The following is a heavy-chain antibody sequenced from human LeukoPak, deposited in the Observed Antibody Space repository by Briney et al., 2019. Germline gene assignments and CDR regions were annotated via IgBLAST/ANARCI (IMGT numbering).Heavy chain of an antibody. J-gene: IGHJ6*03. V-gene: IGHV3-30*04. CDR3: AKRVYSSGWYGKPSMLLYMDV. CDR1: GFTFSSYA. CDR2: ISYDGRNQ. D-gene: IGHD6-19*01. Sequence: GGSLRLSCAASGFTFSSYALHWVRQAPGKGLEWVAVISYDGRNQYYADSVKGRFTISRDNSKNTLYLQMNSLRAEDTAVYYCAKRVYSSGWYGKPSMLLYMDVWGKGTTVTVSS.